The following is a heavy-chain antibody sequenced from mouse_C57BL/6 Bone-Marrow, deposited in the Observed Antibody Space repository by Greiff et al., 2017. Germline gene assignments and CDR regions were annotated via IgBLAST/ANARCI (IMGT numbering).Heavy chain of an antibody. D-gene: IGHD1-1*01. CDR1: GFTFSDYG. V-gene: IGHV5-17*01. CDR3: AITTVVATDAMDY. J-gene: IGHJ4*01. Sequence: EVQLKESGGGLVKPGGSLKLSCAASGFTFSDYGMHWVRQAPGKGLEWVAYISSGSSTIYYADTVKGRFTISRDNAKNTLFLQMTSLRSEDTAMYYCAITTVVATDAMDYWGQGTSVTVSS. CDR2: ISSGSSTI.